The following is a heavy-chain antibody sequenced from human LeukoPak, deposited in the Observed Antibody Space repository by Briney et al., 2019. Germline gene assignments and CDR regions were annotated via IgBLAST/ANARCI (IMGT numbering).Heavy chain of an antibody. Sequence: PGGSLRLSCAASGFTFSSYGMHWVRQAPGKGLEWVAFTRHDGSNKHYADSVRGRFTISRDNSKNTLYLQMNSLRADDTAVYYCAKEKWRTNYYGSGSYSRGRVFQHWGQGTLVTVSS. CDR2: TRHDGSNK. V-gene: IGHV3-30*02. CDR3: AKEKWRTNYYGSGSYSRGRVFQH. CDR1: GFTFSSYG. J-gene: IGHJ1*01. D-gene: IGHD3-10*01.